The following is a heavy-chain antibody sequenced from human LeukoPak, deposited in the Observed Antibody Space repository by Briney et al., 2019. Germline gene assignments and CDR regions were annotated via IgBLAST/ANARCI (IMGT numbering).Heavy chain of an antibody. Sequence: GGSLRLSCAASGFTFSSYAMHWVRQAPGKGLEWVAVISYDGSNKYYADSVKGRFTISRDNSKNTLYLQMNSLRAEDTALYYCAKDVVRGVIDYYGMDVWGQGTTVTVSS. CDR2: ISYDGSNK. CDR3: AKDVVRGVIDYYGMDV. CDR1: GFTFSSYA. V-gene: IGHV3-30-3*01. J-gene: IGHJ6*02. D-gene: IGHD3-10*01.